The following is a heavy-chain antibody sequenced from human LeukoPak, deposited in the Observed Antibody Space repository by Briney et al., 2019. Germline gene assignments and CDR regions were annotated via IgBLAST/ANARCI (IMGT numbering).Heavy chain of an antibody. CDR3: ARDRVVGALGEAFDI. D-gene: IGHD1-26*01. CDR2: INPNSGGT. CDR1: GYTFTGYY. Sequence: GASVKVSCKASGYTFTGYYMHWVRQAPGQGLEWMGWINPNSGGTNYAQKFQGRVTMTRDTSISTAYMELSRLRSDDTAVYYCARDRVVGALGEAFDIWGQGTMVTVSS. V-gene: IGHV1-2*02. J-gene: IGHJ3*02.